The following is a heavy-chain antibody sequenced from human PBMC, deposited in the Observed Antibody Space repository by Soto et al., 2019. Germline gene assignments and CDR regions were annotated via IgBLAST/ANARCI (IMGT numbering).Heavy chain of an antibody. D-gene: IGHD6-13*01. J-gene: IGHJ4*02. Sequence: EVQLVESGGGLVKPGGSLRLSCAASGFTFSSYSMNWVGQAPGKGLEWVSSISSSSSYIYYADSVKGRFTISRDNAKNSLYLQMNRLRAEDTAVYYCARRGVGYSSSWDFDYWGQGTLVTVSS. CDR2: ISSSSSYI. V-gene: IGHV3-21*01. CDR3: ARRGVGYSSSWDFDY. CDR1: GFTFSSYS.